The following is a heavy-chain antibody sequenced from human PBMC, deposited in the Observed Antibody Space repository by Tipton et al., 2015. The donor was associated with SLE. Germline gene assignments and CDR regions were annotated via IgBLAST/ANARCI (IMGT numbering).Heavy chain of an antibody. V-gene: IGHV4-4*07. J-gene: IGHJ4*02. CDR2: VDPRGST. D-gene: IGHD5/OR15-5a*01. CDR3: ARDRSSVSD. CDR1: GDSIRNSF. Sequence: TLSLTCALSGDSIRNSFWSWIRQPAGKGLEWIGRVDPRGSTNYNPSLKSRVAISLDTSKTQFSLRLNSVTAADTAVYFCARDRSSVSDWGQGTQVIVSP.